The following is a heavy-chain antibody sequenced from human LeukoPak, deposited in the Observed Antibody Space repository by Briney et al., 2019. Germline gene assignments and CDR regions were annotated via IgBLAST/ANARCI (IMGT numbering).Heavy chain of an antibody. V-gene: IGHV3-7*01. CDR3: ARAADYYGSGSGYYFDY. D-gene: IGHD3-10*01. CDR2: DGSEK. J-gene: IGHJ4*02. Sequence: DGSEKYYVDSVKGRFTISRDNAKNSLYLQMNSLRAEDTAVYYCARAADYYGSGSGYYFDYWGQGTLVTVSS.